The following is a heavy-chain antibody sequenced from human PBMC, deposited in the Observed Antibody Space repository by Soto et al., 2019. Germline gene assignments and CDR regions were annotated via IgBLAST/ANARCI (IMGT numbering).Heavy chain of an antibody. CDR2: IYHSGST. V-gene: IGHV4-30-2*01. J-gene: IGHJ4*02. CDR1: GGSIRSGGYS. CDR3: ARGQVLEDQH. Sequence: TLSLTCAVSGGSIRSGGYSWSWIRQPPGKGLEWIGYIYHSGSTYYNPSLKSRVTISVDRSKNQFSLKLSSVTAADTAVYYFARGQVLEDQHCGQGSRATVPS.